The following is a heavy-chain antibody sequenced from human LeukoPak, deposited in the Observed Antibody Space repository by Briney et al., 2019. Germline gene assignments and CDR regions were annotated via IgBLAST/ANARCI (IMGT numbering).Heavy chain of an antibody. V-gene: IGHV4-59*01. CDR1: GGSISSYY. J-gene: IGHJ3*02. Sequence: TSETLSPTCTVSGGSISSYYWSWIRQPPGKGLEWIGYIYYSGSTNYNPSLKSRVTISVDTSKNQFSLKLSSVTAADTAVYYCARGSVRAFDIWGQGTMVTVSS. CDR3: ARGSVRAFDI. D-gene: IGHD1-26*01. CDR2: IYYSGST.